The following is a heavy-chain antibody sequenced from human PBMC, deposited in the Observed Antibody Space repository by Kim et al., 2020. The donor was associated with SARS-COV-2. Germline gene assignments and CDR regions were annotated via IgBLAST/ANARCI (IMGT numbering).Heavy chain of an antibody. J-gene: IGHJ3*02. D-gene: IGHD3-22*01. CDR1: GFTFSSYG. Sequence: GGSLRLSCAASGFTFSSYGMHWVRQAPGKGLEWVAVIWYDGSNKYYADSVKGRFTISRDNSKNTLYLQMNSLRAEDTAVYYCAKLALYYDSSGYFDAFDIWGQGTMVTVSS. V-gene: IGHV3-33*06. CDR2: IWYDGSNK. CDR3: AKLALYYDSSGYFDAFDI.